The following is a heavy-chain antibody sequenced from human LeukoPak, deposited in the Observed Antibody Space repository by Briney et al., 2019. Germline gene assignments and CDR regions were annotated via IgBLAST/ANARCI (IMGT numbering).Heavy chain of an antibody. CDR2: ISGSGAST. CDR1: GFTFSTSA. D-gene: IGHD6-25*01. V-gene: IGHV3-23*01. Sequence: GGSLRLSCAASGFTFSTSAMSWVRRAPRKGLEWVSAISGSGASTYYADSVKGRFTISRDNSKNTLYLQINSLRAEDTAVYHCAKGASGYVPGYWGQGTLVTVSS. CDR3: AKGASGYVPGY. J-gene: IGHJ4*02.